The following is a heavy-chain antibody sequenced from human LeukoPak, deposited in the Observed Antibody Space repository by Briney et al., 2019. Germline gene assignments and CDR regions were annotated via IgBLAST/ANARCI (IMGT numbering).Heavy chain of an antibody. CDR1: GYTFTSYG. CDR3: ARDQISGYLAGY. J-gene: IGHJ4*02. D-gene: IGHD5-12*01. Sequence: ASVKVSCKASGYTFTSYGISWVRQAPGQGLEWMGWISAYNGNTNYAQKLQGRVTMTTDTSTSTAYMELRSLGSDDTAVYYCARDQISGYLAGYWGQGTLVTVSS. CDR2: ISAYNGNT. V-gene: IGHV1-18*01.